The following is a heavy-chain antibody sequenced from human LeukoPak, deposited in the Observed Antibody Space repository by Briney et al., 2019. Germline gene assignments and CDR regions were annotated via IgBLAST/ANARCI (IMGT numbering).Heavy chain of an antibody. J-gene: IGHJ5*02. D-gene: IGHD1-1*01. V-gene: IGHV3-21*01. CDR2: ISTTSSYL. CDR3: ARGWNWNDNWFDP. CDR1: GFTFTSYP. Sequence: GGSLRLSCAASGFTFTSYPMNWVRQAPGKGLEWLSFISTTSSYLYYADSLKGRFTISRDNAKNSLYLQMNSLRAEDTAVYYCARGWNWNDNWFDPWGQGTLVTVSS.